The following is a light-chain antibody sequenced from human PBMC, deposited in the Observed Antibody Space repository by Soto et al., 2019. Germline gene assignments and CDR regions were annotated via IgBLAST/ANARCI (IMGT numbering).Light chain of an antibody. V-gene: IGKV1-39*01. J-gene: IGKJ1*01. CDR2: AAF. CDR3: QQSFAIPRT. CDR1: QSISSY. Sequence: DIQMTQSPSTLSASVGDRVTITCRASQSISSYLSWYQQRPGKAPKLLIYAAFNLEAGVPARFSGSRTETEFNFTISSLQADDIATYYCQQSFAIPRTFGQGTKL.